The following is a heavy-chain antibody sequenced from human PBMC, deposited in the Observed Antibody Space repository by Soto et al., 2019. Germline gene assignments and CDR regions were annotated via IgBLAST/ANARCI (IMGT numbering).Heavy chain of an antibody. Sequence: GASVKVSCKASGFSFSRSAVHWVRQARGQGLGWIGWIVGFSGNTNYAQRVHQRLSFTRDLSTSTVYMELYNLTSDDTAIYFCAADNSGYLDSAFDSWGKGTEVTV. CDR1: GFSFSRSA. CDR3: AADNSGYLDSAFDS. D-gene: IGHD3-22*01. CDR2: IVGFSGNT. J-gene: IGHJ3*02. V-gene: IGHV1-58*01.